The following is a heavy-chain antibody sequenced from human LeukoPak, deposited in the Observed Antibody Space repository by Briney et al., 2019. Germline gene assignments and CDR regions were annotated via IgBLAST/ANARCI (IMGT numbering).Heavy chain of an antibody. CDR1: GGSISSGGYS. D-gene: IGHD4-17*01. Sequence: PSETLSLTCAVSGGSISSGGYSWSWIRQPPGKGLEWIGYIYHSGSTYYNPSLKSRVTISVDRSKNQFSLKLSSVTAADTAVYYCARGAATVTANDAFDIWGQGTMVTVSS. J-gene: IGHJ3*02. CDR2: IYHSGST. CDR3: ARGAATVTANDAFDI. V-gene: IGHV4-30-2*01.